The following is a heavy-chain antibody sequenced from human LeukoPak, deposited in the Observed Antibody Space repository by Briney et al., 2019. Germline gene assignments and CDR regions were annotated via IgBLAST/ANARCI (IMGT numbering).Heavy chain of an antibody. J-gene: IGHJ4*02. CDR1: GGSVRSSSYY. CDR2: IYYSGST. D-gene: IGHD3-9*01. CDR3: AGHQSYFDVLTGYPFDY. V-gene: IGHV4-39*01. Sequence: SETLSLTCTVSGGSVRSSSYYWGWIRQPPGKGLEWIGNIYYSGSTYYNPSLESRVTISVDTSKNQFSLRLSSVTAADTAVYYCAGHQSYFDVLTGYPFDYWGQGTLVTVSS.